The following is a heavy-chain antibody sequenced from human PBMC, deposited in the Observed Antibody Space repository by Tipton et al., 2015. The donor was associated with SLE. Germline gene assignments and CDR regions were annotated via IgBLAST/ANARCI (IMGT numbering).Heavy chain of an antibody. CDR3: ARTLGIRRFQFDS. V-gene: IGHV4-59*06. Sequence: TLSLTCGVSGGSIRTEYWSWIRQPPKKGLEWIGYIDYSGNTYYNPSLKSRLTISMDTSKNQFSLDLRSVTAADTALYYCARTLGIRRFQFDSWGQGTLVTVSS. J-gene: IGHJ4*02. CDR1: GGSIRTEY. D-gene: IGHD7-27*01. CDR2: IDYSGNT.